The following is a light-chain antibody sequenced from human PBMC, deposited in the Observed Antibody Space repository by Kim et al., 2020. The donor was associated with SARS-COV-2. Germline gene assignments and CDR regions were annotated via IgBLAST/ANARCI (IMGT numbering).Light chain of an antibody. Sequence: SLSPGERATLSCRASQSVNSNYLAWYQQKPGQAPRLLIYGASSRATGIPDRFSGSGSGTDFTLTISRLEPEDFAVYYCQQYGSSYTFGQGTKLEI. CDR1: QSVNSNY. CDR3: QQYGSSYT. CDR2: GAS. V-gene: IGKV3-20*01. J-gene: IGKJ2*01.